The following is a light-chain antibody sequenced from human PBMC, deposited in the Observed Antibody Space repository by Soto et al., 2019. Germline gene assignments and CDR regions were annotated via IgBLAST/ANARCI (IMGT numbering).Light chain of an antibody. CDR1: SSNIGSST. J-gene: IGLJ1*01. CDR3: AAWDDSLNGYV. Sequence: QSVLTQPPSASGTPGQRVTISCSGSSSNIGSSTVNWYQQLPGTAPKLLIYSNNQRPSGVPDRFSGSKSGTSASLAISGLQSEDEADYYRAAWDDSLNGYVFGTGTKVTVL. CDR2: SNN. V-gene: IGLV1-44*01.